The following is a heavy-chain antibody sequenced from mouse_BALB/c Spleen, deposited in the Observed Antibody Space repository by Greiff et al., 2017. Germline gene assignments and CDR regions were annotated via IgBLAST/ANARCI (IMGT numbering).Heavy chain of an antibody. V-gene: IGHV1-69*01. Sequence: QVQLQQPGAELVMPGASVKMSCKASGYTFTDYWMHWVKQRPGQGLEWIGAIDTSDSYTSYNQKFKGKATLTVDESSSTAYMQLSSLTSEDTAVYYCARRGTTAYYFDYWGQGTTLTVSS. D-gene: IGHD1-2*01. J-gene: IGHJ2*01. CDR3: ARRGTTAYYFDY. CDR2: IDTSDSYT. CDR1: GYTFTDYW.